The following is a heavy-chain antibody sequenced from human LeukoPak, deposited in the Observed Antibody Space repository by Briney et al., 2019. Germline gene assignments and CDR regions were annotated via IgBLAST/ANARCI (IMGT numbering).Heavy chain of an antibody. CDR1: GFTFSSYW. CDR2: INTDGSST. Sequence: GGSLRLSCAASGFTFSSYWMHWVRQAPGKGLVWVSRINTDGSSTSYADSVKGRFTISRDNAKNTLYLQMNSLRAEDTAVYYCARAFPYSSSWSSHYYYYYMDVWGKGTTVTVSS. D-gene: IGHD6-13*01. CDR3: ARAFPYSSSWSSHYYYYYMDV. V-gene: IGHV3-74*01. J-gene: IGHJ6*03.